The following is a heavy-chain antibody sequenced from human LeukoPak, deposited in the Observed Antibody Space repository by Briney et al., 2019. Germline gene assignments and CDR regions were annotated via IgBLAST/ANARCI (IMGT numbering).Heavy chain of an antibody. CDR2: IIPIFGTA. CDR1: GGTFIGYA. CDR3: ARGSSYDILTGYYYFDY. D-gene: IGHD3-9*01. J-gene: IGHJ4*02. V-gene: IGHV1-69*13. Sequence: GASVKVSCKASGGTFIGYAISWVRQAPGQGLEWMGGIIPIFGTANYAQKLQGRVTITADESTSTAYMELSSLRSEDTAVYYCARGSSYDILTGYYYFDYWGQGTLVTVSS.